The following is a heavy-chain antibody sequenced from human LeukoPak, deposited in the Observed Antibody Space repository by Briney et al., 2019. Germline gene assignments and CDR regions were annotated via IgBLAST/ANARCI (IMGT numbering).Heavy chain of an antibody. CDR2: ISSSGSTI. V-gene: IGHV3-11*01. CDR3: ATGAVAGTCFDY. CDR1: GFTFSDYY. D-gene: IGHD6-19*01. Sequence: GGSLRLSCAASGFTFSDYYMSWIRQAPGKGLEWVSYISSSGSTIYYADSVKGRFTISRDNAKNSLYLQMNSLRAEDTAMYYCATGAVAGTCFDYWGQGTLVTVSS. J-gene: IGHJ4*02.